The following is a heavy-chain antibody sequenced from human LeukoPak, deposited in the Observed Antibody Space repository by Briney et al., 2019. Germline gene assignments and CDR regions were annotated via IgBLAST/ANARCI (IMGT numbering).Heavy chain of an antibody. Sequence: SETLSLTCAVSGDSINSNNWWSWVRQPPRKGLEWIGEINHSGSTNYNPSLKSRVTISVDTSKNQFSLKLSSVTAADTAVYYCARARGYYYYDSSGLFDYWGQGTLVTVSS. CDR2: INHSGST. V-gene: IGHV4-4*02. D-gene: IGHD3-22*01. CDR1: GDSINSNNW. CDR3: ARARGYYYYDSSGLFDY. J-gene: IGHJ4*02.